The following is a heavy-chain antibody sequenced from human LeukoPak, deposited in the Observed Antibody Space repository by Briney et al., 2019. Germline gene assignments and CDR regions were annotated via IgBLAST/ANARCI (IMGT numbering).Heavy chain of an antibody. V-gene: IGHV4-39*07. D-gene: IGHD5-24*01. Sequence: SETLSLTCTVSGGSISSSSYYWGWIRQPPGKGLEWIGSIYYSGSTYYNPSLKSRVTISVDTSKNQFSLKLSSVTAADTAVYYCARDPLDGYNQYNWFDPWGQGALVTVSS. CDR2: IYYSGST. CDR3: ARDPLDGYNQYNWFDP. J-gene: IGHJ5*02. CDR1: GGSISSSSYY.